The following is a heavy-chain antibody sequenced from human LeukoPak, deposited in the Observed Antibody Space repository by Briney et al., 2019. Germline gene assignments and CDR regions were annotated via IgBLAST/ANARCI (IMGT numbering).Heavy chain of an antibody. CDR3: ARDLRRIAAYYFDC. J-gene: IGHJ4*02. D-gene: IGHD6-25*01. CDR2: ISSDGRDK. CDR1: GFTFSNYA. V-gene: IGHV3-30*03. Sequence: PGRSLRLSCAASGFTFSNYAIHWVRQAPGKGLEWVAVISSDGRDKHHADSVKGRFTISRDNYKNTLYLQTNSLRAEDTAVYYCARDLRRIAAYYFDCWGQATLVTVSS.